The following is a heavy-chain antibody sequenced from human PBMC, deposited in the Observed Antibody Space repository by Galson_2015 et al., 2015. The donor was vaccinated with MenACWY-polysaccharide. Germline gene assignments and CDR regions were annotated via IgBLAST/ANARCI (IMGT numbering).Heavy chain of an antibody. V-gene: IGHV2-5*02. D-gene: IGHD2-2*01. Sequence: TLTLTCTFSGFSLSNSGVGVGWIRQPPGKALEWLALIYWDDDKRYSPSLKSRLTITKDTSKNQVVLTMTNMDHVDIATYYCAHSGDYCSSTSCPKYFDSWGQGTLLTVSS. CDR1: GFSLSNSGVG. CDR2: IYWDDDK. CDR3: AHSGDYCSSTSCPKYFDS. J-gene: IGHJ4*02.